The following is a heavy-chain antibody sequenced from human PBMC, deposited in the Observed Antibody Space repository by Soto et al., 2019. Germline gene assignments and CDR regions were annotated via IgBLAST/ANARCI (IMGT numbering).Heavy chain of an antibody. CDR1: GYTFTSYD. CDR2: LNPNSGNT. Sequence: QVQLVQSGAEVKKPGASLRVSCEASGYTFTSYDINCVRQATGQGLEWMGWLNPNSGNTGYAQKFQGRVNMTRNTSISTAYMALSSLRSEDTAVYYCAREKGIVGAKTFDYWGQGTLVTVSS. CDR3: AREKGIVGAKTFDY. J-gene: IGHJ4*02. D-gene: IGHD1-26*01. V-gene: IGHV1-8*01.